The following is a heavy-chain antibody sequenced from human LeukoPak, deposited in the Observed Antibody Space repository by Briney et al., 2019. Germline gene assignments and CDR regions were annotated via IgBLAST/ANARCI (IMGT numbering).Heavy chain of an antibody. D-gene: IGHD3-22*01. CDR1: GGSFSGYY. V-gene: IGHV4-34*01. CDR2: INHSGST. Sequence: SETLSLTCAVYGGSFSGYYWSWIRQPPGKGLEWIGEINHSGSTNYNPSLKSRVTISVDTSKNQFSLKLSSVTAADTAVYYCARDTKKGYYDSSGSYMDVWGKGTTVTISS. J-gene: IGHJ6*03. CDR3: ARDTKKGYYDSSGSYMDV.